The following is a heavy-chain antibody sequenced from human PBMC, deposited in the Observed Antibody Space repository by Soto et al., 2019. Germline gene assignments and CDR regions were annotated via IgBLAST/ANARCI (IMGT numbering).Heavy chain of an antibody. J-gene: IGHJ3*02. CDR2: INPSGGST. CDR3: ARDTSGYSREDAFDI. D-gene: IGHD3-22*01. Sequence: SVRVSCKASGYTFTSYYMHWVRQAPGQGLEWMGIINPSGGSTSYAQKFQGRVTMTRDTSTSTVYMELSSLRSEDTAVYYCARDTSGYSREDAFDIWGQGTMVTVSS. V-gene: IGHV1-46*01. CDR1: GYTFTSYY.